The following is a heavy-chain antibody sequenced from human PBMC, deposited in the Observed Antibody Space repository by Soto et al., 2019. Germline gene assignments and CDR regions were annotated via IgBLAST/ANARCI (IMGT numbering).Heavy chain of an antibody. J-gene: IGHJ6*02. Sequence: GSLRLSCAASGFIFSSHNMNWVRQAPGKGLEWVSSITGSSSYIFYADSVKGRFTISRDNAKNTVYLQVNSLRAEDTGVYYCARLVAGETGYGMDVWGQGTTVTVSS. V-gene: IGHV3-21*06. CDR3: ARLVAGETGYGMDV. CDR2: ITGSSSYI. D-gene: IGHD3-9*01. CDR1: GFIFSSHN.